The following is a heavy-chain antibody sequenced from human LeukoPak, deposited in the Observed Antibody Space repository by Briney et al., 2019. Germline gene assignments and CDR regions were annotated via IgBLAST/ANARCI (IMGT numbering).Heavy chain of an antibody. J-gene: IGHJ4*02. CDR1: GFTFSNYA. V-gene: IGHV3-30*01. CDR3: ARDGRTIGDSAYYYTHFDF. CDR2: ISFGGSNK. Sequence: GGSLRLSCAASGFTFSNYAIHWVRQAPGKGPEWVAAISFGGSNKYYADSVKGRFTSSRDNSKSTLYLQMNSLRAEDTAVYYCARDGRTIGDSAYYYTHFDFWGQGTLVSVSS. D-gene: IGHD3-22*01.